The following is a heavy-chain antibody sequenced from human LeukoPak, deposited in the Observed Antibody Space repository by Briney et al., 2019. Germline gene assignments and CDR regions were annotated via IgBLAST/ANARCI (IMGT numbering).Heavy chain of an antibody. CDR3: ARVPYSGYDLDADY. Sequence: ASVKVSCKASGGTFSSYAISWVRQAPGQGLEWMGRIIPILGIANYAQKFQGRVTITADKSTSTAYMELSSLRSEDTAVYYCARVPYSGYDLDADYWGQGTLVTVSS. V-gene: IGHV1-69*04. J-gene: IGHJ4*02. CDR1: GGTFSSYA. D-gene: IGHD5-12*01. CDR2: IIPILGIA.